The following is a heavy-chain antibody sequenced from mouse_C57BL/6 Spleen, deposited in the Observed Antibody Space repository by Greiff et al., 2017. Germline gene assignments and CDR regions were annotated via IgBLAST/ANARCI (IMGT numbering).Heavy chain of an antibody. V-gene: IGHV1-15*01. CDR2: IDPETGGT. CDR1: GYTFTDYE. Sequence: VQVVESGAELVRPGASVTLSCKASGYTFTDYEMHWVKQTPVHGLEWIGAIDPETGGTAYNQKFKGKAILTADKSSSTAYMELRSLTSEDSAVYYCTRSTVYPWGQGTLVTVSA. D-gene: IGHD2-1*01. J-gene: IGHJ3*01. CDR3: TRSTVYP.